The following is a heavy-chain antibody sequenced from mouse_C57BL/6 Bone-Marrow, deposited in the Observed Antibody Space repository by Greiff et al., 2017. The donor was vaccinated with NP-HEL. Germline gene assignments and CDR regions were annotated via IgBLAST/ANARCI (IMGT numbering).Heavy chain of an antibody. CDR2: SRNKANDYTT. CDR3: ARDAGRTGTPSFAY. CDR1: GFTFSDFY. J-gene: IGHJ3*01. D-gene: IGHD4-1*01. Sequence: EVKLVESGGGLVQSGRSLRLSCATSGFTFSDFYMEWVRQAPGKGLEWIAASRNKANDYTTEYSASVKGRFIVSRDTSQSILYLQMNALRAEDTAIYYCARDAGRTGTPSFAYWGQGTLVTVSA. V-gene: IGHV7-1*01.